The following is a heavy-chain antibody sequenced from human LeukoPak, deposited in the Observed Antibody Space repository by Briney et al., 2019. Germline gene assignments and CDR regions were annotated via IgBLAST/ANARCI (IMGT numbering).Heavy chain of an antibody. CDR2: IYCSGST. J-gene: IGHJ6*03. Sequence: PSETLSLTCTVSGGSISSYYWSWIRQPPGKGLEWIGYIYCSGSTNYNPSLKSRVTIPVDTSKNQFSLKLSSVTAADTAVYYCARSLGDYGSGSFSYYYYYMDVWGKGTTVPVS. D-gene: IGHD3-10*01. V-gene: IGHV4-59*01. CDR1: GGSISSYY. CDR3: ARSLGDYGSGSFSYYYYYMDV.